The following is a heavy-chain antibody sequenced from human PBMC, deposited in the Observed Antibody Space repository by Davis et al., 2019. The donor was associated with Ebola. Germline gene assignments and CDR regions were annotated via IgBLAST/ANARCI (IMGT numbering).Heavy chain of an antibody. CDR3: ARGGVPTPWWHHYYYYGMDV. J-gene: IGHJ6*02. CDR2: INPNSGGT. V-gene: IGHV1-2*04. D-gene: IGHD2-8*02. CDR1: GYTFTGYY. Sequence: AASVKVSCKASGYTFTGYYMHWVRQAPGQGLEWMGWINPNSGGTNYAQKFQGWVTMTRDTSISTAYMELSRLRSDDTAVYYCARGGVPTPWWHHYYYYGMDVWGQGTTVTVSS.